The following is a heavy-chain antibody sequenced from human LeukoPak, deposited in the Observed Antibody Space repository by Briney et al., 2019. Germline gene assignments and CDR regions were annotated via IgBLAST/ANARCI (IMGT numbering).Heavy chain of an antibody. CDR3: AKILNHRAFDI. Sequence: PGVSLCLSCAASGFTFDDYAMHWVRQAPGKDPKWVSYVNANGGTYYADSVKGRFVISRDNSKNSLYLQMNILRPEDTALYYCAKILNHRAFDIWGQGTMVTVSS. CDR2: VNANGGT. CDR1: GFTFDDYA. V-gene: IGHV3-43*02. J-gene: IGHJ3*02. D-gene: IGHD1-14*01.